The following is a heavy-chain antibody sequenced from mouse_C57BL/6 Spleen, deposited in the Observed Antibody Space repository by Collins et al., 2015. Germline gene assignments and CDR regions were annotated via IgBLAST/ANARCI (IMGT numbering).Heavy chain of an antibody. CDR1: GFNIKNTY. CDR2: IDPANGNT. J-gene: IGHJ3*01. CDR3: TRREALYYGSSPWFAY. Sequence: EVQLQQSVAELVRPGASVKLSCTASGFNIKNTYMHWVKQRPEQGLEWIGRIDPANGNTKFAPKFQGKATITADTSSNTAYLQLSSLTSEDTAIYYCTRREALYYGSSPWFAYWGQGTLVTVSA. D-gene: IGHD1-1*01. V-gene: IGHV14-3*01.